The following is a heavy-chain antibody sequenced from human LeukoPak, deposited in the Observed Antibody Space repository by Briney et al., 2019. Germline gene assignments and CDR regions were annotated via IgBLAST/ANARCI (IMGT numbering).Heavy chain of an antibody. D-gene: IGHD4-17*01. Sequence: ASVKVSCKASGGTFSSYAISWVRQAPGQGLEWMGGIIPIFGTANYAQRFQGRVTITTDESTSTAYMELSSLRSEDTAVYYCARGYHGDSIWDYWGQGTLVTVSS. J-gene: IGHJ4*02. CDR1: GGTFSSYA. CDR3: ARGYHGDSIWDY. CDR2: IIPIFGTA. V-gene: IGHV1-69*05.